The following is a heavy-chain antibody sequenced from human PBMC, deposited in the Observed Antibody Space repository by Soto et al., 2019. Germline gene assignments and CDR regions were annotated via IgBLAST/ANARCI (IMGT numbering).Heavy chain of an antibody. CDR2: IYYSGST. CDR3: ARAWGGYFDC. CDR1: GGSISSGGYY. Sequence: QVQLQESGPGLVKPSQTLSLTCTVSGGSISSGGYYWSWIRQHPGKGLEWIGYIYYSGSTYHNPSLKRRVTISADTSKTQFSLKLSSVTAADTAVYYCARAWGGYFDCWGQGTLVTVSS. D-gene: IGHD3-16*01. V-gene: IGHV4-31*03. J-gene: IGHJ4*02.